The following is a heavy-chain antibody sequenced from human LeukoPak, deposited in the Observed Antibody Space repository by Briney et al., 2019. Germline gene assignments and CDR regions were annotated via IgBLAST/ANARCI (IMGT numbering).Heavy chain of an antibody. D-gene: IGHD3-10*01. J-gene: IGHJ4*02. V-gene: IGHV3-11*01. CDR3: ARDSLVQGVFDY. CDR2: ISGSTTAI. CDR1: GFTFSVYY. Sequence: PGGSLRLSCAASGFTFSVYYMSWIRQAPGRGLEWISYISGSTTAISYADSVKGRFTISRDNAKNSLYLQMSSLGAEDTAVYYCARDSLVQGVFDYWGQGTLVTVSS.